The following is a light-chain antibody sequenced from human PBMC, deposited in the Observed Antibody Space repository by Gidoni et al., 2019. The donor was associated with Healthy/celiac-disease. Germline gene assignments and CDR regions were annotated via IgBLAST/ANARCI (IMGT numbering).Light chain of an antibody. Sequence: DIVMTQSPLSLPVTPGEPASISCRSSQSLRHSNGYNYLDWYLQKPEQSPQLLIYLGSNRASGVPDRFSGSGSGTDFTLKISRVEAEYVVVYYCMQALQPPWTFGQGTKVEIK. CDR2: LGS. CDR3: MQALQPPWT. V-gene: IGKV2-28*01. J-gene: IGKJ1*01. CDR1: QSLRHSNGYNY.